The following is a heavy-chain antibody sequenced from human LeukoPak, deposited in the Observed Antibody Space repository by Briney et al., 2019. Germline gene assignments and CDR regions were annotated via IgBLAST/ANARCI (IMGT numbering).Heavy chain of an antibody. CDR1: GFTFSSYG. Sequence: PGGSLRLSCAASGFTFSSYGMNWVRQAPGKGLEWVSYISSSSSTIYYVDSVKGRFTISRDIAKNSLYLQMNSLGDEDTAVYFCARVTVVGANHIDYWGQGTLVTVSS. D-gene: IGHD1-26*01. CDR3: ARVTVVGANHIDY. CDR2: ISSSSSTI. V-gene: IGHV3-48*02. J-gene: IGHJ4*02.